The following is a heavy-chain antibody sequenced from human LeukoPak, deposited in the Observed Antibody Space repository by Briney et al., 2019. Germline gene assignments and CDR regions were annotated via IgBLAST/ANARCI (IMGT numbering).Heavy chain of an antibody. J-gene: IGHJ4*02. Sequence: SETLSLTCTVSGGSISSSSYYWGWIRQPPGKGLEWFGSIYYSGSTYYNPSLKSRVTISVDTSKNQFSLKLSSVTAADTAVYYCAREVPGLLWFGEQTQPQPRGMSDYWGQGTLVTVSS. CDR2: IYYSGST. CDR1: GGSISSSSYY. D-gene: IGHD3-10*01. CDR3: AREVPGLLWFGEQTQPQPRGMSDY. V-gene: IGHV4-39*02.